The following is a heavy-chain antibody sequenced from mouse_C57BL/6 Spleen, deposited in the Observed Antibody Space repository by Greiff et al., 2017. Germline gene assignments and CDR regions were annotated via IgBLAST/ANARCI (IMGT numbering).Heavy chain of an antibody. J-gene: IGHJ3*01. V-gene: IGHV5-6*02. CDR1: GFTFSSYG. CDR3: ARREDYYGSSYGAY. CDR2: ISSGGSYT. D-gene: IGHD1-1*01. Sequence: EVKLVESGGDLVKPGGSLKLSCAASGFTFSSYGMSWVRQTPDKRLEWVATISSGGSYTYYPDSVKGRFTISSDNAKNTLYLQMSSLKSEDTAMYYCARREDYYGSSYGAYWGQGTLVTVAA.